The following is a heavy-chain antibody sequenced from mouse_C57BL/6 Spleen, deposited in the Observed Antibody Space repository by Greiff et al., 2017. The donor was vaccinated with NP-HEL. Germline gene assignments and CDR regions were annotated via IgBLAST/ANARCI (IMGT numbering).Heavy chain of an antibody. J-gene: IGHJ3*01. D-gene: IGHD2-3*01. Sequence: QVQLQQSGPELVKPGASVKISCKASGYAFSSSWMNWVKQRPGKGLEWIGRIYPGDGDTNYNGKFKGKATLTADKSSSTAYMQLSSLTSEDSAVYCGAKDDGDFSAWFAYWGQGTLVTVSA. CDR2: IYPGDGDT. V-gene: IGHV1-82*01. CDR1: GYAFSSSW. CDR3: AKDDGDFSAWFAY.